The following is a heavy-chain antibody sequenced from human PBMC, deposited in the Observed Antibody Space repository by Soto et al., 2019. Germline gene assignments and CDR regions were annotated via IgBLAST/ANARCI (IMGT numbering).Heavy chain of an antibody. D-gene: IGHD3-22*01. Sequence: EVQLVEHGGGLAQPGGSLRLSCAASGFTFGSFGMSWVRQAPGKGLEWVANIKEDGSEKHYVESVKGRFTISRDNAKNSLYLQTNRLRAEDTAVYYCARTRDSRGSSLFDYGGQGSLVTVSS. CDR3: ARTRDSRGSSLFDY. J-gene: IGHJ4*02. V-gene: IGHV3-7*01. CDR2: IKEDGSEK. CDR1: GFTFGSFG.